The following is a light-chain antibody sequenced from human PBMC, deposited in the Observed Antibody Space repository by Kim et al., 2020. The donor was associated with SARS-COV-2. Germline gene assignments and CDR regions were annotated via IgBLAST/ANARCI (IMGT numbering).Light chain of an antibody. CDR1: QSVSSSY. Sequence: APGERAPLSCRASQSVSSSYLAWYQQRPGQAPRLLIYGASSRATDIPDRFTGSGSGTDFTLTISRLEPEDFAVYYCQQYGSSPYTFGQGTKLEI. CDR2: GAS. CDR3: QQYGSSPYT. J-gene: IGKJ2*01. V-gene: IGKV3-20*01.